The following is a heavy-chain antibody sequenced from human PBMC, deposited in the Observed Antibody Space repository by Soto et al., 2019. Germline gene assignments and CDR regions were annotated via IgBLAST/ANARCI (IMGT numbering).Heavy chain of an antibody. D-gene: IGHD2-2*02. CDR1: GYTFTSYD. Sequence: ASVKVSCKASGYTFTSYDINWVRQATGQGLEWMGWMNPNSGNTGYAQKFRGRVTMTRNTSISTAYMELSSLRSEDTAVYYCARDAQGCSSTSCYTGDAFDIWGQGTMVTVSS. CDR2: MNPNSGNT. CDR3: ARDAQGCSSTSCYTGDAFDI. V-gene: IGHV1-8*02. J-gene: IGHJ3*02.